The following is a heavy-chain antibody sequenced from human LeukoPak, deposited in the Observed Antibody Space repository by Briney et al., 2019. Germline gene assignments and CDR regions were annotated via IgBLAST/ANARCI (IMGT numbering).Heavy chain of an antibody. J-gene: IGHJ4*02. CDR1: GGSISSYY. V-gene: IGHV4-59*01. Sequence: SETLSLTRTVSGGSISSYYWSWIRQPPGKGLEWIGYIYYSGSTNYNPSLKSRVTISVDTSKNQFSLKLSSVTAADTAVYYCARDGGDYVTDYWGQGTLVTVSS. CDR2: IYYSGST. CDR3: ARDGGDYVTDY. D-gene: IGHD4-17*01.